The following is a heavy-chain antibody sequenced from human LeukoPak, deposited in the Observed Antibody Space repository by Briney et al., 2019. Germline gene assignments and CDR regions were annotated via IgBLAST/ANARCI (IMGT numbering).Heavy chain of an antibody. D-gene: IGHD3-9*01. J-gene: IGHJ5*02. Sequence: PSETLSLTCTVSGGPISSYYWSWIRQPPGKGLEWIGYIYYSGSTNYNPSLKSRVTISVDTSKNQFSLKLSSVTDADTAVYYCARGGSFGGYFDWLPTSSDKQFDPWGQGTLVTVSS. V-gene: IGHV4-59*01. CDR1: GGPISSYY. CDR2: IYYSGST. CDR3: ARGGSFGGYFDWLPTSSDKQFDP.